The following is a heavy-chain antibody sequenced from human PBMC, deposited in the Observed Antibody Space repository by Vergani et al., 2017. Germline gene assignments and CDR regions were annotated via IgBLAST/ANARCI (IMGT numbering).Heavy chain of an antibody. Sequence: QLQLQESGSGLVKPSQTLSLTCAVSGGSISSGGYSWSWIRQPPGKGLEWIGYIYPSESTYYNPSLKSRVTISVDRSKNQFSLKLSSVTAAATAVYYCARGGFGVVLDVWGQGTTVTVSS. CDR2: IYPSEST. CDR3: ARGGFGVVLDV. D-gene: IGHD3-10*01. J-gene: IGHJ6*02. CDR1: GGSISSGGYS. V-gene: IGHV4-30-2*01.